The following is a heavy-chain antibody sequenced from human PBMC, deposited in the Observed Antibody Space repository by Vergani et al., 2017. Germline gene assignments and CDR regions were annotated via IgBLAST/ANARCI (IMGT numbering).Heavy chain of an antibody. CDR2: IYSGDST. D-gene: IGHD5-12*01. CDR1: GFTVSSNY. V-gene: IGHV3-66*02. Sequence: EVQLVESGGGLVQSGGSLRLSCAASGFTVSSNYMSWVRQAPGKGLEWVSVIYSGDSTYYADFVKGRFTISRDNSKNTLYLQMNSLRPEDTAVYYCARGSGYDPTYNWFDPWGQGTLVTVSS. J-gene: IGHJ5*02. CDR3: ARGSGYDPTYNWFDP.